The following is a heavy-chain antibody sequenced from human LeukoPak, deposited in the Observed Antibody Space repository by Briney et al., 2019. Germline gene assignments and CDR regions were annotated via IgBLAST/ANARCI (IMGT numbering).Heavy chain of an antibody. D-gene: IGHD5-24*01. CDR3: AREQFSHTSNYFDN. J-gene: IGHJ4*02. CDR1: GFMFDDYA. V-gene: IGHV3-43*02. Sequence: GGSLRLSCAASGFMFDDYAMHWVRQVPGRGLEWVSLISGDGVSSFYADSVRGRFTISRDNNNNSLSLQMHSLTTEDTAFYYCAREQFSHTSNYFDNWGRGILVTVSS. CDR2: ISGDGVSS.